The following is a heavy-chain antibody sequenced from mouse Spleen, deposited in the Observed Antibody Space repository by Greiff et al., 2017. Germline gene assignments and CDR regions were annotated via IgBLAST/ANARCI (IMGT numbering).Heavy chain of an antibody. CDR2: ISSGGST. D-gene: IGHD1-2*01. CDR1: GFTFSSYA. Sequence: EVMLVESGGGLVKPGGSLKLSCAASGFTFSSYAMSWVRQTPEKRLEWVASISSGGSTYYPDSVKGRFTISRDNARNILYLQMSSLRSEDTAMYYCARGGLRLRNYFDYWGQGTTLTVSS. V-gene: IGHV5-6-5*01. CDR3: ARGGLRLRNYFDY. J-gene: IGHJ2*01.